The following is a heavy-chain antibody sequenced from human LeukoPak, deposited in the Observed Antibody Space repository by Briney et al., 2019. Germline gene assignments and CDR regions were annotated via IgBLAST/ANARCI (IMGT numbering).Heavy chain of an antibody. V-gene: IGHV4-59*08. CDR2: IYYSGST. Sequence: SETLSLTCTVSGGSISSYYWSRIRQPPGKGLEWIEYIYYSGSTNYNPSLKSRVTISVDTSKNQFSLKLSSVTAADTAVYYCARSKHFLEWLSPGEYDAFDIWGQGTMVTVSS. CDR3: ARSKHFLEWLSPGEYDAFDI. J-gene: IGHJ3*02. D-gene: IGHD3-3*01. CDR1: GGSISSYY.